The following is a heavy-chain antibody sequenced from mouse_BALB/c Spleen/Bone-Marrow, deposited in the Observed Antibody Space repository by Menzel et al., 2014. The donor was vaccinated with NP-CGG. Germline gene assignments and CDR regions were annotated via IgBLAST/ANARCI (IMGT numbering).Heavy chain of an antibody. Sequence: EVQLVESGGGLVQPGGSLKLSCAASGFTFSNYGMSWVRQTPDKRLEMIATINVNGDTTYHPDSMKGRFTISRDDVKNTLYLQMSSLKSEDTAMYYCARGYDYSSWFAYWGQGTLVTVSA. CDR2: INVNGDTT. CDR1: GFTFSNYG. D-gene: IGHD2-4*01. J-gene: IGHJ3*01. CDR3: ARGYDYSSWFAY. V-gene: IGHV5-6-3*01.